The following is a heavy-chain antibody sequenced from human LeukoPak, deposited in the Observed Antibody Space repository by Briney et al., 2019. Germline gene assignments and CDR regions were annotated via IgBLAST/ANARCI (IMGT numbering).Heavy chain of an antibody. CDR1: GDSFSNYY. CDR3: ALAPNSNWFDF. Sequence: TSETLSLTCTVSGDSFSNYYCSWIRQSPGKGLEWIGNIHYSGSSVYNPSLKSRGTISIDTSRRQFFLKLNSVTAADTAVYFCALAPNSNWFDFWGPGTLVTVSS. V-gene: IGHV4-59*03. J-gene: IGHJ5*01. D-gene: IGHD2-8*01. CDR2: IHYSGSS.